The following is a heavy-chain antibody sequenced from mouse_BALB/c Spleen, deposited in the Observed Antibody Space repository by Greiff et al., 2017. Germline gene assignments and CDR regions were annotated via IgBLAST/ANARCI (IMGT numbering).Heavy chain of an antibody. CDR2: ISDGGSYT. Sequence: DVKLVESGGGLVKPGGSLKLSCAASGFTFSDYYMYWVRQTPEKRLEWVATISDGGSYTYYPDSVKGRFTISRDNAKNNLYLQMSSLKSEDTAMYYCARSTVVARDYYAMDYWGQGTSVTVSS. J-gene: IGHJ4*01. CDR1: GFTFSDYY. D-gene: IGHD1-1*01. V-gene: IGHV5-4*02. CDR3: ARSTVVARDYYAMDY.